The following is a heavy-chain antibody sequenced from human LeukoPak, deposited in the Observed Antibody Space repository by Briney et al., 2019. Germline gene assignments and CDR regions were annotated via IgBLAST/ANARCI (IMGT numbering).Heavy chain of an antibody. CDR1: GFTFSNFA. CDR2: ISYDGSNK. V-gene: IGHV3-30*09. Sequence: GGSLRLSCAASGFTFSNFAMHWVRQAPGKGLEWVAVISYDGSNKYYADSVKGRFAISRANSKNTLYLQMNSLRAEDTAVYYFARAPVLYKGFDYWGQGTLVTVSS. CDR3: ARAPVLYKGFDY. D-gene: IGHD2/OR15-2a*01. J-gene: IGHJ4*02.